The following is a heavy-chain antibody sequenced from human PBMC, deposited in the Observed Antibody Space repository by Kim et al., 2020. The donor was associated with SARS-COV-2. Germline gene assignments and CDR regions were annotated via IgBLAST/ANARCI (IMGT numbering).Heavy chain of an antibody. Sequence: DGNKKYYVDSVKGRFTISRDNAKNSLFLQMNSLRAEDTAIYYCARQGSLGDWGQGTLVTVSP. J-gene: IGHJ4*02. CDR2: DGNKK. D-gene: IGHD2-15*01. CDR3: ARQGSLGD. V-gene: IGHV3-7*01.